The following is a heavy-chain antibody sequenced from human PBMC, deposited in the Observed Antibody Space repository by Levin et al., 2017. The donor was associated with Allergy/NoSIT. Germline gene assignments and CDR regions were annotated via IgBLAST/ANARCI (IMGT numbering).Heavy chain of an antibody. V-gene: IGHV3-23*01. CDR3: AKNGHRSAEYNWFDP. CDR2: ISGSGGST. Sequence: GGSVRLSCAASGFTFSSYAMSWVRQAPGKGLEWVSAISGSGGSTYYADSVKGRFTISRDNSKNTLYLQMNSLRAEDTAVYYCAKNGHRSAEYNWFDPWGQGTLVTVSS. CDR1: GFTFSSYA. J-gene: IGHJ5*02. D-gene: IGHD2-15*01.